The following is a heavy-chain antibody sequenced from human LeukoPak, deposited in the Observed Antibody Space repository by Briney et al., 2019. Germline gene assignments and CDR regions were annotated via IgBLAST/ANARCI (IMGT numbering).Heavy chain of an antibody. Sequence: SETLSLTCPVSGGSVSSGSHYWSWIRQPPGKGLEWIGHVYYSGSTSYNPSLKGRVTISVDKSKNQFSLRLNSVTAADTAMYYCARSHDHLWGNYPDYWGQGTLVTVSS. D-gene: IGHD3-16*02. CDR3: ARSHDHLWGNYPDY. CDR2: VYYSGST. CDR1: GGSVSSGSHY. J-gene: IGHJ4*02. V-gene: IGHV4-61*01.